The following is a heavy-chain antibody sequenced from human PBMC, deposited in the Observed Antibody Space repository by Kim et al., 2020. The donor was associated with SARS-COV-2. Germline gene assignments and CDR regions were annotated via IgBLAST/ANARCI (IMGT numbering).Heavy chain of an antibody. J-gene: IGHJ6*02. CDR2: IIPILGIA. CDR3: VRAFLRYYSYWMDV. V-gene: IGHV1-69*04. Sequence: SVKVSCKASGGTFSSYAISWVRQAPGQGLEWMGRIIPILGIANYAQKFQGRVTITADKSTSTAYMELSSLRSEDTAVYDCVRAFLRYYSYWMDVWCQGT. D-gene: IGHD3-3*02. CDR1: GGTFSSYA.